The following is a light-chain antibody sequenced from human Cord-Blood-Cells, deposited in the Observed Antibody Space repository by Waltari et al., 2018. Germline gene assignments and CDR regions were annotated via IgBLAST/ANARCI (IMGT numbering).Light chain of an antibody. V-gene: IGKV1-5*01. CDR1: QSISSW. J-gene: IGKJ1*01. CDR2: DAF. CDR3: RQYNSYST. Sequence: DIQMTQSTSTLSASVGDRVTITCRASQSISSWLAWYQQKPGKAPKLLIYDAFSLESGVPSPLSGSGSGTEFTLTISSLQPDYFATYYCRQYNSYSTFGQGTKVEIK.